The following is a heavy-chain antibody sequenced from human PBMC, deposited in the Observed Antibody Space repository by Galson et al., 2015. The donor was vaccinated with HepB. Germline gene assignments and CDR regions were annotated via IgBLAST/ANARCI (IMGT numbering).Heavy chain of an antibody. V-gene: IGHV3-30*18. Sequence: SLRLSCAASGFTFSSYGMHWVRQAPGKGLEWVAVISYDGSNKYYADSVKGRFTISRDNSKNTLYLQMNSLRAEDTAVYYCAKDHGYSSSWYYFDYWGQGTLVTVSS. CDR2: ISYDGSNK. CDR1: GFTFSSYG. D-gene: IGHD6-13*01. CDR3: AKDHGYSSSWYYFDY. J-gene: IGHJ4*02.